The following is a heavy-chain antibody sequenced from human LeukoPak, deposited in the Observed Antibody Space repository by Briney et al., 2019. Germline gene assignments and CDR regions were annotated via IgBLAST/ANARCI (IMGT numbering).Heavy chain of an antibody. V-gene: IGHV3-33*01. CDR2: IWFDGSNK. D-gene: IGHD3-10*01. J-gene: IGHJ4*02. CDR1: GLTFRTNG. CDR3: ARDSHYYGSGSPPRFDY. Sequence: GGSLGFSCAAPGLTFRTNGLPGVGQVPGKGREWGAVIWFDGSNKYYADSVKGRFTISRDNSKNTLYLQMNSLRAEDTAVYYCARDSHYYGSGSPPRFDYWGQGTLVTVSS.